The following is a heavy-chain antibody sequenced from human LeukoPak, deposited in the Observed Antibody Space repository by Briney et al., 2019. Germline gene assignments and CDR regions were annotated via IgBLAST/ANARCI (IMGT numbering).Heavy chain of an antibody. Sequence: PGGSLRLSCAASGFTFSNYWMNWVRQAPGKGLEWVANIKQDRSEKYYVDSVKGRFTISRDNAKNSLYLQMNSLRAEDTAVYYCATMSGESMIVLAVFDYWGQGTLVTVSS. CDR1: GFTFSNYW. CDR2: IKQDRSEK. D-gene: IGHD3-22*01. CDR3: ATMSGESMIVLAVFDY. V-gene: IGHV3-7*01. J-gene: IGHJ4*02.